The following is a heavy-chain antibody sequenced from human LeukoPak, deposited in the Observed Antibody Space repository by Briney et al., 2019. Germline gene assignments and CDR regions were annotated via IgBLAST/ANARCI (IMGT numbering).Heavy chain of an antibody. CDR3: ARDWWGYDVLTADNWFDP. J-gene: IGHJ5*02. CDR2: ISTYNGDT. V-gene: IGHV1-18*01. Sequence: ASVRVSCKASGYPFTTYGITWVRQAPEQGLEWMGWISTYNGDTNYAQKFQGRVTMTTDTSTSTAYIELRSLTSDDTAAYYCARDWWGYDVLTADNWFDPWGQGTLVTVSS. CDR1: GYPFTTYG. D-gene: IGHD3-9*01.